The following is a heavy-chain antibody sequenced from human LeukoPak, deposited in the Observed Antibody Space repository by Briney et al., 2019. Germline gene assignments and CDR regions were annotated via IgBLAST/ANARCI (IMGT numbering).Heavy chain of an antibody. CDR1: GFTFNNYW. CDR2: IKQDGSEK. V-gene: IGHV3-7*04. CDR3: GRAMEV. J-gene: IGHJ6*02. Sequence: GGSLRLSCAASGFTFNNYWMHWVRQAPGKGLEWVANIKQDGSEKFYVDYVKGRFTISRDNAKNSLYLQMNSLREEDTAVYYCGRAMEVWGQGTTVTVSS.